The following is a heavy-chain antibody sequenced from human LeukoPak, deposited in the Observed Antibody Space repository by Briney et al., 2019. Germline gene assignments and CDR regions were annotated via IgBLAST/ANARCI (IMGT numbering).Heavy chain of an antibody. Sequence: SETLSLTCTVSGGSFSSGSYYWSWIRQPPGKGLEWIGYIYYSGSTNYNPSLKSRVTISVDTSKNQFSLKLSSVTAADTAVYYCARGGPSFWSGPDYGMDVWGQGTTVTVSS. CDR2: IYYSGST. J-gene: IGHJ6*02. CDR1: GGSFSSGSYY. CDR3: ARGGPSFWSGPDYGMDV. D-gene: IGHD3-3*01. V-gene: IGHV4-61*01.